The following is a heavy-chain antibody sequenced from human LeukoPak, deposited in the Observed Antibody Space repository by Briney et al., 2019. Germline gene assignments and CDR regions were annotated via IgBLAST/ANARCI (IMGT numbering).Heavy chain of an antibody. J-gene: IGHJ5*02. CDR3: ARDRTNGDYPNWFDP. V-gene: IGHV4-59*01. CDR2: IYYSGST. Sequence: SETLSLTCTVSGGSISSYYWSWIRQPPGEGLEWIGYIYYSGSTNYNPSLKSRVTISVDTSKNQFSLKLSSVTAADTAVYYCARDRTNGDYPNWFDPWGQGTLVTVSS. D-gene: IGHD4-17*01. CDR1: GGSISSYY.